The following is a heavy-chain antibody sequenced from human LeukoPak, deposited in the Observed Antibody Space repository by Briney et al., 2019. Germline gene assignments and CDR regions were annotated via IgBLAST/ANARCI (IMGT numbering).Heavy chain of an antibody. CDR1: GYTLTELS. D-gene: IGHD3-22*01. CDR3: AIVVDYHDSSGYYLDY. V-gene: IGHV1-24*01. J-gene: IGHJ4*02. CDR2: FDPEDGET. Sequence: ASVKVSCKVSGYTLTELSIHWVRQAPGKGLEWMGGFDPEDGETIYAQKFQGRVTMTEDTSTDTAYMEMSSLRSDDTAVYYCAIVVDYHDSSGYYLDYWGQGTLVTVSS.